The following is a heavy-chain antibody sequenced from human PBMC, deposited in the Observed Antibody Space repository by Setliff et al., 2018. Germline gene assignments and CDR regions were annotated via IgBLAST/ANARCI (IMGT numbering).Heavy chain of an antibody. Sequence: GGSLRLSCAASGFSFSDHYMDWVRQAPGKGLEWVGRSRNKANSYTTQYAASVKGRFTISRDDSTNSLFLQMSSLRVEDTAVYYCVRDVAGGSHATYFDYWGQGTLVTVSS. CDR3: VRDVAGGSHATYFDY. D-gene: IGHD1-26*01. CDR1: GFSFSDHY. CDR2: SRNKANSYTT. V-gene: IGHV3-72*01. J-gene: IGHJ4*02.